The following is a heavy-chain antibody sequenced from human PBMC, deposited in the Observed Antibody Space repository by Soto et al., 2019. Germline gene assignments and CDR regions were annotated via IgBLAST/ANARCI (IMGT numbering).Heavy chain of an antibody. Sequence: GGSLRLSCAASGFTFSSYAMSWVRQAPGKGLEWVSAISGSGGSTYYADSVKGRFTITRDNSKNTLYLQMSSLRAEDTAVYYCAKAGGAAGTVDYFDYWGQGTLLTVSS. J-gene: IGHJ4*02. D-gene: IGHD6-13*01. V-gene: IGHV3-23*01. CDR1: GFTFSSYA. CDR2: ISGSGGST. CDR3: AKAGGAAGTVDYFDY.